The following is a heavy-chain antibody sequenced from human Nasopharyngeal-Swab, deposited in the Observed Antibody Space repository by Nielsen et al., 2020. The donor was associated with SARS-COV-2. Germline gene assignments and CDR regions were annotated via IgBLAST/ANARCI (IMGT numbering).Heavy chain of an antibody. CDR3: SGASSSWYGGYYFDY. J-gene: IGHJ4*02. Sequence: SVKVSCKASGGTFSSYAISWVRQAPGQGLEWMGGIIPIFGTANYAQKFQGRVTITADESTSTAYMELSSLRSEDTAVYYCSGASSSWYGGYYFDYWGQGTLATVSS. V-gene: IGHV1-69*13. CDR2: IIPIFGTA. CDR1: GGTFSSYA. D-gene: IGHD6-13*01.